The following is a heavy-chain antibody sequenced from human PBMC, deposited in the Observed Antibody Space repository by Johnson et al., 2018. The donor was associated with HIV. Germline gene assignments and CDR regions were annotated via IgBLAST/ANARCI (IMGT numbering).Heavy chain of an antibody. Sequence: QVQLVESGGGLVKSGGSLRLSCAASGFTFSSYGMHWVRQAPGKGLEWVAVISYDGSNKYYADSMRGRLTISRDNSKNTVYLQMNSLRAEDTAVYYGARPYNDYVYGAFNVWGPGTMVTVSS. CDR3: ARPYNDYVYGAFNV. J-gene: IGHJ3*01. CDR2: ISYDGSNK. D-gene: IGHD4-17*01. V-gene: IGHV3-30*03. CDR1: GFTFSSYG.